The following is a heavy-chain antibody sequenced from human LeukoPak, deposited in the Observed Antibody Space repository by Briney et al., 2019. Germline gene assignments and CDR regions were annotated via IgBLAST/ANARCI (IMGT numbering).Heavy chain of an antibody. CDR3: ARTGYATGWLDY. D-gene: IGHD5-12*01. V-gene: IGHV4-39*01. CDR1: GGSISSSTYY. J-gene: IGHJ4*02. Sequence: SETLSLTCTVSGGSISSSTYYWAWIRQAPGKGLEYIGSVSYTGSTFSNPSLRSRGTISVDTSKNQFSLRLGSVTAADTAVYYCARTGYATGWLDYWGQGTLVTVSS. CDR2: VSYTGST.